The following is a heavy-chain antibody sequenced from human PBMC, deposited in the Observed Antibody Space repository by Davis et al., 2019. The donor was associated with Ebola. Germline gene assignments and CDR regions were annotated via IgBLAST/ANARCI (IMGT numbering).Heavy chain of an antibody. D-gene: IGHD5-18*01. CDR3: ARQQYSYGNYYYYGMDV. CDR2: IYPSDSDA. V-gene: IGHV5-51*01. CDR1: GYSFSSYW. Sequence: GESLKISCQASGYSFSSYWIAWVRQMPGKGLEWMGSIYPSDSDARYSPSFQGQVTISADKSISTAYLQWSSLKASDTAMYYCARQQYSYGNYYYYGMDVWGQGTTVTVSS. J-gene: IGHJ6*02.